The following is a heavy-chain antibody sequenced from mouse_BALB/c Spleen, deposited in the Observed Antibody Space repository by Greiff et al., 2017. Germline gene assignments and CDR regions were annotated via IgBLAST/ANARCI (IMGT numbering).Heavy chain of an antibody. CDR3: ARSDYYGSSSAWFAY. CDR1: GFTFSSFG. Sequence: EVQLVESGGGLVQPGGSRKLSCAASGFTFSSFGMHWVRQAPEKGLEWVAYISSGSSTIYYADTVKGRFTISRDNPKNTLFLQMTSLRSEDTAMYYCARSDYYGSSSAWFAYWGQGTLVTVSA. J-gene: IGHJ3*01. D-gene: IGHD1-1*01. CDR2: ISSGSSTI. V-gene: IGHV5-17*02.